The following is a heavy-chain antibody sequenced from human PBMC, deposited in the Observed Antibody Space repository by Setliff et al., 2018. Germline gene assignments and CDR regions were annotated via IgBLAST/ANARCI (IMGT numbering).Heavy chain of an antibody. CDR2: IYHSGST. Sequence: SETLSLTCAVSGDSISSSNWWNWVRQPPGKGLEWIGEIYHSGSTKYNPSHKSRVTISVDKSKNQFSLKLSSVTAADTAVYYCARSSYSGSYLDVWGQGTTVTVSS. D-gene: IGHD1-26*01. CDR3: ARSSYSGSYLDV. CDR1: GDSISSSNW. J-gene: IGHJ6*02. V-gene: IGHV4-4*02.